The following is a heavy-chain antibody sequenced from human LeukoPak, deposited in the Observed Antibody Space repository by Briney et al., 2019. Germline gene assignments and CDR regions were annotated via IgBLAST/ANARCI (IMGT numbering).Heavy chain of an antibody. J-gene: IGHJ4*02. V-gene: IGHV4-30-4*08. D-gene: IGHD3-22*01. Sequence: SETLSLTCTVSGGSIRGDDYYWSWIRQPPGKGLEWIGYIHHSGRTYYNPSLNSRVTVSVDTSKNQFSLKLSSVTAADTAVYYCARELGGYFDGYYFDYWGQGTLVTVSS. CDR3: ARELGGYFDGYYFDY. CDR2: IHHSGRT. CDR1: GGSIRGDDYY.